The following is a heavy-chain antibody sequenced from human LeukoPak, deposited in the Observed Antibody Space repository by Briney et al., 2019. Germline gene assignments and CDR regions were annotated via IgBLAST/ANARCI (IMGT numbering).Heavy chain of an antibody. J-gene: IGHJ6*03. CDR1: GYTFTSHG. D-gene: IGHD2-8*01. V-gene: IGHV1-18*01. CDR3: ARVGAYCTNGVCYTSYMDV. Sequence: ASVKVSCKASGYTFTSHGISWVRQAPGQGLEWMGWISAYNGNTNYAQKLQGRVTMTTDTSTSTAYMELRSLRSDDTAVYYCARVGAYCTNGVCYTSYMDVWGKGTTVTVSS. CDR2: ISAYNGNT.